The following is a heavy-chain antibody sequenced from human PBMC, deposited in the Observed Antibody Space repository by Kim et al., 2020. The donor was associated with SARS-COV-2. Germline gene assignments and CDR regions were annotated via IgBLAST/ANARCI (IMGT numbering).Heavy chain of an antibody. V-gene: IGHV3-21*01. D-gene: IGHD3-9*01. J-gene: IGHJ6*02. CDR2: YI. Sequence: YIYYAASAKGRFTITRDNAKSSLFLQMNSLRVEDTGVYYCARFEGYGMDVWGQGTTVTVSS. CDR3: ARFEGYGMDV.